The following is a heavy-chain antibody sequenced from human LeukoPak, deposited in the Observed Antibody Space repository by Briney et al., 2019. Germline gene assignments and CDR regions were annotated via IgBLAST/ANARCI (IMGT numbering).Heavy chain of an antibody. CDR2: IAYNGAAT. D-gene: IGHD3-9*01. V-gene: IGHV3-23*01. Sequence: GGSLRLSCAASGFSFGGYAMTWVRQAPGKGLEWVSSIAYNGAATYYLDSVKARFTISRDNSRSTLYLQMDSLTAEDTALYYCAKDGLYFDGSTHIYYFDSWGQGTLVAVSS. J-gene: IGHJ4*02. CDR1: GFSFGGYA. CDR3: AKDGLYFDGSTHIYYFDS.